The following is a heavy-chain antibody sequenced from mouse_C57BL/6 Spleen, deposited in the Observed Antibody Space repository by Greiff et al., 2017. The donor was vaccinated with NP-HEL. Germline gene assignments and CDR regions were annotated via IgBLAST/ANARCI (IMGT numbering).Heavy chain of an antibody. CDR3: ANNYYGSSYGCAY. Sequence: VQLQQSGPELVKPGASVKISCKASGYAFSSSWMNWVKQRPGKGLEWIGRIYPGDGDTNYNGKFKGKATLTADKSSSTAYMQLSSLTSEDSAVYCCANNYYGSSYGCAYWGQGTLVTVSA. V-gene: IGHV1-82*01. CDR1: GYAFSSSW. J-gene: IGHJ3*01. D-gene: IGHD1-1*01. CDR2: IYPGDGDT.